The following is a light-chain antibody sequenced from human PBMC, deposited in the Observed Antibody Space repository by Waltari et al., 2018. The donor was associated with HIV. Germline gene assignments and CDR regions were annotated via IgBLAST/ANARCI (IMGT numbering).Light chain of an antibody. Sequence: QSALTQPRSVSGSPGQSVTISCTGTSSDVGAYNYVYWYQHHPNKGPKLLLYDVNKRPSGVPDRFSGSKSGNTASLTISGLQAEDEADYYCCSYADTYFVLFGGRTKLTVL. CDR3: CSYADTYFVL. J-gene: IGLJ2*01. CDR2: DVN. V-gene: IGLV2-11*01. CDR1: SSDVGAYNY.